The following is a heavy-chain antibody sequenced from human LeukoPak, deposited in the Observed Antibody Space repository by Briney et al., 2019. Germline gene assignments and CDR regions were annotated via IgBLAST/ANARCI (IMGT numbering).Heavy chain of an antibody. J-gene: IGHJ5*02. CDR2: INWDGGST. V-gene: IGHV3-20*04. Sequence: GGSLRLSCAASGFTFDGYAMTWVRQAPGKGLEWVSAINWDGGSTGYADSVKGRFTISRDNAKNSLYLQMDSLRAEDTALYYCARVSLMITFGGVIGWFDPWGQGTLVSVSS. D-gene: IGHD3-16*02. CDR1: GFTFDGYA. CDR3: ARVSLMITFGGVIGWFDP.